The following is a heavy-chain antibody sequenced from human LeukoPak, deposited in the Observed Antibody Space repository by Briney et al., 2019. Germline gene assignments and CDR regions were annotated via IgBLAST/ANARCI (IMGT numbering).Heavy chain of an antibody. CDR3: GRDWKLDY. CDR1: GFTFNNYA. V-gene: IGHV3-23*01. Sequence: GGALRLSCAASGFTFNNYAMSWVRQAPGEGLEWVSAISDNGGDTKYADSVKGRFTISRDNSRNTLYLQMNSLRVEDTAIYYCGRDWKLDYWGQGTLVTVSS. J-gene: IGHJ4*02. D-gene: IGHD1-1*01. CDR2: ISDNGGDT.